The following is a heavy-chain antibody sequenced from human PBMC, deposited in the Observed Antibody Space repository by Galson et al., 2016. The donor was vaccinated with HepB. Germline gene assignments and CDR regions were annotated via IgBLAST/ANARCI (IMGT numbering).Heavy chain of an antibody. V-gene: IGHV3-30*04. J-gene: IGHJ4*02. CDR1: GFTFSSYK. Sequence: SLRLSCAASGFTFSSYKMHWVRQAPGKGLDWVAVILYVGSDKYYADSVKGRFTISRDNSKNTLYLQMNSLRAEDTAVYYCARDQYVRGSGWYSASGCWGQGTLVTVSS. CDR3: ARDQYVRGSGWYSASGC. CDR2: ILYVGSDK. D-gene: IGHD6-13*01.